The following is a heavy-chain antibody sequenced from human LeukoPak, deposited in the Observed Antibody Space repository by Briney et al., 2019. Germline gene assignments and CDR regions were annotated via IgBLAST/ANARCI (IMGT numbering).Heavy chain of an antibody. CDR3: ARVDIVVVPAAMVNYYYYYMDV. D-gene: IGHD2-2*03. J-gene: IGHJ6*03. Sequence: ASVKVSCKASGYTFTGYYMHWVRQAPGQGLEWMGWINPNSGGTNYAQKFQGRVTMTRDTSISTAYMELSRLRSDDTAVYYCARVDIVVVPAAMVNYYYYYMDVWGKGTTVTVSS. CDR1: GYTFTGYY. CDR2: INPNSGGT. V-gene: IGHV1-2*02.